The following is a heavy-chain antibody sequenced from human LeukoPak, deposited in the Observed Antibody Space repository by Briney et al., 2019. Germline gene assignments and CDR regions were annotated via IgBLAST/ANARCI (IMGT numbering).Heavy chain of an antibody. J-gene: IGHJ4*02. D-gene: IGHD6-19*01. V-gene: IGHV4-59*01. Sequence: PSEALSLTCTVSGDSISSYYWSWIRQPPGKGLEWIGYIYYSGSTNYNPSLKSRVTISVDTSKNQFSLKLSSVTAADTAVYYCARAVAGTSPLNYWGQGTLVTVSS. CDR2: IYYSGST. CDR3: ARAVAGTSPLNY. CDR1: GDSISSYY.